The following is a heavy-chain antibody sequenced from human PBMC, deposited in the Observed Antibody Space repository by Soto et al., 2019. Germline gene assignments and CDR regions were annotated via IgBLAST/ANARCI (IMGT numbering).Heavy chain of an antibody. Sequence: ASVKVSCKASGYTFTSYGISWVRQAPGQGLEWMGWISAYNGNTNYAQKLQGRVTMTTDTSTSTAYMELRSLRSDDTAVYYCARDYDSYDYIWGSYSHPLLFDYWGQGTLVTVSS. CDR2: ISAYNGNT. CDR3: ARDYDSYDYIWGSYSHPLLFDY. J-gene: IGHJ4*02. CDR1: GYTFTSYG. D-gene: IGHD3-16*01. V-gene: IGHV1-18*01.